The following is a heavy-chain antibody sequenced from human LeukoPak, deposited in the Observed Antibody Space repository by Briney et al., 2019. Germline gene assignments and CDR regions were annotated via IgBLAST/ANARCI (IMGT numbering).Heavy chain of an antibody. CDR1: GGSFSGYH. D-gene: IGHD2-2*01. Sequence: SETLSLTCAVYGGSFSGYHWSWIRQPPGKGLEWIGEINHSGSTNYNPSLKSRVTISVDTSKNQFSLKLSSVTAADTAVYYCARGRDIVVVPAAHMGGFDYWGQGTLVTVSS. J-gene: IGHJ4*02. V-gene: IGHV4-34*01. CDR3: ARGRDIVVVPAAHMGGFDY. CDR2: INHSGST.